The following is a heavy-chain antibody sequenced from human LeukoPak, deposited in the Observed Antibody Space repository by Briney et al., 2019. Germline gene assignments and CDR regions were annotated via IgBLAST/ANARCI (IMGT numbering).Heavy chain of an antibody. D-gene: IGHD3-22*01. CDR2: TSSDLNVK. J-gene: IGHJ4*02. CDR1: GFTFRNYV. CDR3: VRSAFHAGSGNYYDY. Sequence: AGGSLRLSCAASGFTFRNYVIHWVRQAPGKGLEWVAVTSSDLNVKLYADSVKGRFTISRDNAENTLYLQMNSLRVEDTAVYYCVRSAFHAGSGNYYDYWGQGTLVTVSS. V-gene: IGHV3-30-3*01.